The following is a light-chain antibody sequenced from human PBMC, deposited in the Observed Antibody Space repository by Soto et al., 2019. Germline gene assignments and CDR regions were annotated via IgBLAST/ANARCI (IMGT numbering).Light chain of an antibody. CDR1: QSFRGL. Sequence: EVVLTQSPVTLSLSPGERATLSCRASQSFRGLLAWYQQKPGQAPRLLIYDAYNRATGIPPRFSGSGSGTDFTLTISSLEPEDFAVYYCQQRSNWPPFTFGPGTKVDIK. CDR2: DAY. J-gene: IGKJ3*01. CDR3: QQRSNWPPFT. V-gene: IGKV3-11*01.